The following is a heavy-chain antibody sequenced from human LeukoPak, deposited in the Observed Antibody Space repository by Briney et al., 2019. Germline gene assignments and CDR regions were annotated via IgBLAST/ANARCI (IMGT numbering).Heavy chain of an antibody. J-gene: IGHJ5*02. CDR2: ISGSGGST. CDR3: AKSSSMIVVVYNWFDP. V-gene: IGHV3-23*01. Sequence: GGSLRLSCVASGFTFNNHAMSWVRQAPGKGLEWVPAISGSGGSTYYADSVKGRFTISRDNSKNTLYLQMNSLRAEDTAVYYCAKSSSMIVVVYNWFDPWGQGTLVTVSS. D-gene: IGHD3-22*01. CDR1: GFTFNNHA.